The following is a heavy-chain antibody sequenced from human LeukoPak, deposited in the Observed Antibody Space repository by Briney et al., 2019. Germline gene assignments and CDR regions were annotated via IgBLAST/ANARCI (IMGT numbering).Heavy chain of an antibody. D-gene: IGHD6-6*01. V-gene: IGHV4-4*07. Sequence: PSETLSLTCTVSGGSIRTYYWSWIRQPAGKGLEWIGRIHTSGSTDYNPSLKSRVTMSVDTSKNQFSLKLRSVTAADTALYYCAREGSMTARPFASIDYWGQGTLVTVSS. CDR3: AREGSMTARPFASIDY. J-gene: IGHJ4*02. CDR2: IHTSGST. CDR1: GGSIRTYY.